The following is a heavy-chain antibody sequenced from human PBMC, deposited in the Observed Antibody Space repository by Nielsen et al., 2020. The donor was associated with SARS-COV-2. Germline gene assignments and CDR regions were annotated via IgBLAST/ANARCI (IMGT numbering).Heavy chain of an antibody. Sequence: ASVKVSCKASGYTFTSYGISWVRQAPGQRLEWMGWINAGNGNTKYSQKFQGRVTITRDTSASTAYMELSSLRSEDTAVYYCASGGSHDYSTKQHYYYGMDVWGQGTTVTVSS. CDR1: GYTFTSYG. CDR3: ASGGSHDYSTKQHYYYGMDV. V-gene: IGHV1-3*01. J-gene: IGHJ6*02. CDR2: INAGNGNT. D-gene: IGHD4-11*01.